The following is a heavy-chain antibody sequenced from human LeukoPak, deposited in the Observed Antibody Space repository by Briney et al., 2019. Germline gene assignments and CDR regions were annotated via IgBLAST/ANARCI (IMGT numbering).Heavy chain of an antibody. V-gene: IGHV3-48*04. D-gene: IGHD4-17*01. Sequence: GGSLRLSCAASGFTFSSYSMNWVRQAPGKGLGWVSYISSSSSTIYYADSVKGRFTISRDNAKNSLYLQMNSLRAEDTAVYYCARGDDYEGYYYYGMDVWGQGTTVTVSS. J-gene: IGHJ6*02. CDR2: ISSSSSTI. CDR3: ARGDDYEGYYYYGMDV. CDR1: GFTFSSYS.